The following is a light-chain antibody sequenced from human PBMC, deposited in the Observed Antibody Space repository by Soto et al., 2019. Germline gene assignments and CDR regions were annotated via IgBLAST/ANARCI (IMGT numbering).Light chain of an antibody. J-gene: IGLJ2*01. V-gene: IGLV2-14*01. Sequence: QSALTQPASVSGSPGQSITISCTGTSSDVGGYNYVSWYQQHPGKAPKLMIYEVSNRPSGVSNRFSGSKSGNTASLTISGLQAEDEADSYCSSYTSSSTLFVFGGGTKLTVL. CDR3: SSYTSSSTLFV. CDR1: SSDVGGYNY. CDR2: EVS.